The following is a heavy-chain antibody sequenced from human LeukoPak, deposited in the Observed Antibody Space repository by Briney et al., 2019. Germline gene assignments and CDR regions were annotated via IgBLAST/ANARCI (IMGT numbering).Heavy chain of an antibody. D-gene: IGHD3-16*02. CDR3: ARETPYYDYVWGSYPGFDC. Sequence: SETLSLTCTVSGGSISSYYWSWIRQPAGKGLEWIGRIYTSGSTNYNPSLKSRVTMSVDTSKNQFSLKLSSVTAADTAVYYCARETPYYDYVWGSYPGFDCWGQGTLVTVSS. J-gene: IGHJ4*02. CDR2: IYTSGST. CDR1: GGSISSYY. V-gene: IGHV4-4*07.